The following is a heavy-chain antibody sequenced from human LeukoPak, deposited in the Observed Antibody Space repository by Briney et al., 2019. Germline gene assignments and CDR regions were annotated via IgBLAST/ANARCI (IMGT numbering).Heavy chain of an antibody. CDR3: ARSGSYGGHFDC. Sequence: PSQTLSLTCTVSGGSISSGGYYWSWIRQHPGKGLEWIGYIYYSGSTYYNPSLKSRVTISVDTSKNQFSLKLSSVTAADTAVYYCARSGSYGGHFDCWGQGTLVTVSS. D-gene: IGHD1-26*01. CDR2: IYYSGST. V-gene: IGHV4-31*03. CDR1: GGSISSGGYY. J-gene: IGHJ4*02.